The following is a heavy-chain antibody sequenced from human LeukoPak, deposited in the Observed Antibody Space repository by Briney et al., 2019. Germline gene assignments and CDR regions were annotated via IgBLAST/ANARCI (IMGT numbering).Heavy chain of an antibody. CDR3: ARDRGRYDSSGFDY. Sequence: PGGSLRLSCVASGFTFSSYEMNWVRQAPGKGLEWVSYISSSGSTIYYADSEKGRFTISRDNAKNSLYLQMNSLRAEDTAVYYCARDRGRYDSSGFDYWGQGTLVTVSS. CDR1: GFTFSSYE. V-gene: IGHV3-48*03. CDR2: ISSSGSTI. J-gene: IGHJ4*02. D-gene: IGHD3-22*01.